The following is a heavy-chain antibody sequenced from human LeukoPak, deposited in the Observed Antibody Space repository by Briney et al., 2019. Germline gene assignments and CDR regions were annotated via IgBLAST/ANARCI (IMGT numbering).Heavy chain of an antibody. J-gene: IGHJ4*02. CDR1: GGAFSGYS. V-gene: IGHV4-30-2*01. D-gene: IGHD4-17*01. CDR3: ARGIRGSYGDYGVFDY. Sequence: PSETLSLTCAVYGGAFSGYSWSWIRQPPGKGLEWIGYTYHSGSTYYNPSLKSRVTISVDRSKNQFSLKLSSVTAADTAVYYCARGIRGSYGDYGVFDYWGQGTLVTVSS. CDR2: TYHSGST.